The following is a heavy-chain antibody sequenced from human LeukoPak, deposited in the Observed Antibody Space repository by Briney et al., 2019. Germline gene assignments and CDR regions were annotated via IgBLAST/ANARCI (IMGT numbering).Heavy chain of an antibody. J-gene: IGHJ4*02. CDR3: ARGRDYGDFYYFDY. CDR2: IYTSGST. Sequence: SETLSLTCTVSGGSISSYYWSWIRQPAGKGLEWIGRIYTSGSTNYNPSLKSRVTMSVDTSKNQFSLKLSSVTAADTAVYYCARGRDYGDFYYFDYWGQGTLVTVSS. V-gene: IGHV4-4*07. D-gene: IGHD4-17*01. CDR1: GGSISSYY.